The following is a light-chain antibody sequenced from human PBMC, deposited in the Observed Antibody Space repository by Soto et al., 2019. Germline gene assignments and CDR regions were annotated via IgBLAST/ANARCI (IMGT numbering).Light chain of an antibody. V-gene: IGLV2-14*01. J-gene: IGLJ1*01. Sequence: QSALTQPASVSGSPGQSITISCTGTSSDVGGYNYVSWYQQYPGKVPKLLIYNVSNRPSGVSNRFSGSKSDNTASLTISGLQAEDEADYFCTSSTRDSHYVFGTGPNLTVL. CDR1: SSDVGGYNY. CDR3: TSSTRDSHYV. CDR2: NVS.